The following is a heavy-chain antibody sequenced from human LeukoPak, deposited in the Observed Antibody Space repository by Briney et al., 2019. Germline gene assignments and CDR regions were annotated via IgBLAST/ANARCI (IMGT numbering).Heavy chain of an antibody. CDR3: ASNQLLAF. D-gene: IGHD2-2*01. J-gene: IGHJ4*02. CDR1: GFTFSSYA. Sequence: GGSLRLSCAASGFTFSSYAMHWVRQAPGKGLEWVAVISYDGSNKYYADSVKGRFTISRDNSKNTLYLQMNSLRAEDTAVYYCASNQLLAFWSQGTLVTVSS. V-gene: IGHV3-30-3*01. CDR2: ISYDGSNK.